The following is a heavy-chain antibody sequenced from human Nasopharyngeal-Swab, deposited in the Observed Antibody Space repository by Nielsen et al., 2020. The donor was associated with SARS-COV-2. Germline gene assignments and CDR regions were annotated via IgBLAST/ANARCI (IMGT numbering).Heavy chain of an antibody. CDR2: IYSGGSSH. Sequence: GESLKISCAASGFTLSNYAMSWVRQAPGKGLEWVSVIYSGGSSHYYADSVEGRFTISRDNSKNTVYLQMNSLRADDAATHYCAKFDGSGSYLNPSTFYYYGMDVWGQGTTVTVSS. CDR3: AKFDGSGSYLNPSTFYYYGMDV. D-gene: IGHD3-10*01. V-gene: IGHV3-23*03. CDR1: GFTLSNYA. J-gene: IGHJ6*02.